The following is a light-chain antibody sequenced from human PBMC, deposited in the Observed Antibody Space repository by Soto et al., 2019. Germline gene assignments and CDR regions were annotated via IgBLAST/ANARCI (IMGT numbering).Light chain of an antibody. Sequence: EIVMTQSPATLSVSPGERATLSCRASQSVSRNLAWYQQKPGQAPRLLIYDASTRATGTQARFSGSGSGTKFTLSIRSLQSEDFAVYYCQQYNNWPITFGQGTRLEIK. CDR1: QSVSRN. J-gene: IGKJ5*01. CDR2: DAS. V-gene: IGKV3D-15*01. CDR3: QQYNNWPIT.